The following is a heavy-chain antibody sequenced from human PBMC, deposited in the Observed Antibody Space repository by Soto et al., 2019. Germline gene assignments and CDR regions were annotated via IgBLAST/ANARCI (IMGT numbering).Heavy chain of an antibody. CDR1: GGSISSGGYY. CDR2: IYYSGST. V-gene: IGHV4-31*03. Sequence: QVQLQESGPGLVKPSQTVSLTCTVSGGSISSGGYYWSWIRQHPGKGLEWIGYIYYSGSTYYNPSLKSRVTISVDTSKNQFSRKLSSVTAADTAVYYCARVFHDYGDFSLLGRGHYYYMDVCGKGTTVTVSS. D-gene: IGHD4-17*01. CDR3: ARVFHDYGDFSLLGRGHYYYMDV. J-gene: IGHJ6*03.